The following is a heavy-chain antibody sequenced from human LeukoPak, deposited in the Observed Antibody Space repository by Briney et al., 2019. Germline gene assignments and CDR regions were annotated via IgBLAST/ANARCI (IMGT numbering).Heavy chain of an antibody. CDR3: ARDDQRYCSSTSCYDYYYYYMDV. V-gene: IGHV4-30-4*08. CDR1: GGSISSGDYY. Sequence: SETLSLTCTVSGGSISSGDYYWSWIRQPPGKGLEWIGYIYYSGSTYYNPSLKSRVTISVDTSKNQFSLKLSSVTAADTAAYYCARDDQRYCSSTSCYDYYYYYMDVWGKGTTVTVSS. D-gene: IGHD2-2*01. CDR2: IYYSGST. J-gene: IGHJ6*03.